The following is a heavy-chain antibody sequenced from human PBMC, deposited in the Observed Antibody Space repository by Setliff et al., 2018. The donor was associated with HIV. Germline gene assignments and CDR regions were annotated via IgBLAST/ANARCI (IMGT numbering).Heavy chain of an antibody. V-gene: IGHV4-39*01. CDR2: IYYSGST. D-gene: IGHD3-22*01. Sequence: SETLSLTCTVSGGSISSGSYYWSWIRQPPGKGLEWIGGIYYSGSTYNNPSLKSRVTISVDRSKNQFALKLTSVTAADTAVYYCASPIPDDSSGYFPWWYFDLWGRGTLVTVSS. J-gene: IGHJ2*01. CDR3: ASPIPDDSSGYFPWWYFDL. CDR1: GGSISSGSYY.